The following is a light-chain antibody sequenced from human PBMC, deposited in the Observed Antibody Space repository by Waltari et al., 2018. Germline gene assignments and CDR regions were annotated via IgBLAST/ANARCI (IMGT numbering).Light chain of an antibody. CDR2: DVD. CDR1: SSDVGGYNY. CDR3: SSYAKTLIVV. V-gene: IGLV2-11*01. J-gene: IGLJ2*01. Sequence: QSALTQPRSVSGSPGQSVTISCTGTSSDVGGYNYVSWYQQRPGKALTLIISDVDKRPSVVPGRFSGSKSDNTASLTISGLQTEDEADYYCSSYAKTLIVVFGGGTKLTVL.